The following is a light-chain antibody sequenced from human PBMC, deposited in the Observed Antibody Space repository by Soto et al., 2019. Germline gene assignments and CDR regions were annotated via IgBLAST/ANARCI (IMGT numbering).Light chain of an antibody. V-gene: IGKV3-11*01. Sequence: EIVLKQSPATLSLSPGEKATLSCRASQSVSSYLAWYQQKPGQATSLLIYDASNRANGIPARFSGSGSGTEFTLTISSLQSEDFSVYYCQQRSNWHTWTFGQGTKVDIK. CDR1: QSVSSY. CDR3: QQRSNWHTWT. CDR2: DAS. J-gene: IGKJ1*01.